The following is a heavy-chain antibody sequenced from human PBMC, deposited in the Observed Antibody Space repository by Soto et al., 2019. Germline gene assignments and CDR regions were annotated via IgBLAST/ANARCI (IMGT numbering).Heavy chain of an antibody. J-gene: IGHJ1*01. Sequence: ALVRVSCKASGDTCTNYGMNWVRQTNGQGLEWMGWISAYNGNTNYAQKLQGRVTMTTDTSTTTAYMELRSLRSDDTAVYYCALGRYPTRCSRAVQFQRWSQSTVVILYS. V-gene: IGHV1-18*01. CDR1: GDTCTNYG. CDR3: ALGRYPTRCSRAVQFQR. CDR2: ISAYNGNT. D-gene: IGHD1-1*01.